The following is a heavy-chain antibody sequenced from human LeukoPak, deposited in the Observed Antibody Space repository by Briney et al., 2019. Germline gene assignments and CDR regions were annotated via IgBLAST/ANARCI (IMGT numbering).Heavy chain of an antibody. CDR3: ARDHKARSSGYDYHFDY. D-gene: IGHD5-12*01. J-gene: IGHJ4*02. CDR2: INPSGGST. Sequence: ASVKVSCNASGYTFTSYYMHWVRQAPGQGLEWMGIINPSGGSTSYAQKFQGRVTMTRDMSTSTVYMELSSLRSEDTAVYYCARDHKARSSGYDYHFDYWGQGTLVTVSS. V-gene: IGHV1-46*01. CDR1: GYTFTSYY.